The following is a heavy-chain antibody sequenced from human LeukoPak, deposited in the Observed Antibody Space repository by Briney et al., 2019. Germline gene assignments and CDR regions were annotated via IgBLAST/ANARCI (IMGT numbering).Heavy chain of an antibody. D-gene: IGHD6-13*01. CDR1: GFTLSSYA. J-gene: IGHJ4*02. V-gene: IGHV3-23*01. Sequence: GGSLRLSCAASGFTLSSYAMTWVRQAPGRGLEWVSSVDGGGGGTYYADSVKGRFTISRDNSKDTLYLQMNGLRAEDTAVYFCARQSAGSAAWYSLHYDFWGQGTLVTVSS. CDR2: VDGGGGGT. CDR3: ARQSAGSAAWYSLHYDF.